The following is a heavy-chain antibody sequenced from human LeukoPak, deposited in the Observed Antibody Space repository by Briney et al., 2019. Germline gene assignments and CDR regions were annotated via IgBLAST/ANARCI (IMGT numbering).Heavy chain of an antibody. Sequence: SETLSLTCTVSGGSISSYYWSWIRQPPGKGLEWIGYIYYSGSTNYNPSLKSRVTISVDTSKNQFSLKLSSVTAADTAVYYCARHYSSSGWFDPWGQGTLVTVSS. CDR1: GGSISSYY. CDR3: ARHYSSSGWFDP. V-gene: IGHV4-59*08. CDR2: IYYSGST. D-gene: IGHD6-6*01. J-gene: IGHJ5*02.